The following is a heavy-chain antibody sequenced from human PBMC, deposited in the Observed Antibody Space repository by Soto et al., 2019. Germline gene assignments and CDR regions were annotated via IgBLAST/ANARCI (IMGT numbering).Heavy chain of an antibody. CDR2: INPSSGST. V-gene: IGHV1-46*01. CDR3: AREGLMGEGNYFDY. CDR1: GYTFTSYY. Sequence: ASVKVSCKASGYTFTSYYMNWVRQAPGQGLEWVGIINPSSGSTNYAQKFQGRVTMTRDTSTSTVYVNLSSLRSEDTAVYYCAREGLMGEGNYFDYWGQGTPVTVSS. J-gene: IGHJ4*02. D-gene: IGHD1-26*01.